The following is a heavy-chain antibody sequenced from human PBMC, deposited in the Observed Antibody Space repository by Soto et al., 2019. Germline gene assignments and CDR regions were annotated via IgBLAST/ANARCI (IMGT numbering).Heavy chain of an antibody. V-gene: IGHV4-34*01. J-gene: IGHJ6*02. CDR3: ARGRYYYGSGSYPYYYYYGMDV. CDR1: GGSFSGYY. D-gene: IGHD3-10*01. CDR2: INHSGST. Sequence: QVQLQQWGAGLLKPSETLSLTCAVYGGSFSGYYWSWIRQPPGKGLEWIGEINHSGSTNYNPSLNSRVTISVATSKHQFSLKLSSVTAADTAVYYCARGRYYYGSGSYPYYYYYGMDVWGQGTTVTGSS.